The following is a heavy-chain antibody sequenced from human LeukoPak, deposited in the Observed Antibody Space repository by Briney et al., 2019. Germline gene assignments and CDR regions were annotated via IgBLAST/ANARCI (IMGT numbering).Heavy chain of an antibody. CDR2: IHYSGSTTYN. J-gene: IGHJ5*02. D-gene: IGHD3-10*01. V-gene: IGHV4-59*13. CDR3: ARAPPRGGWFDP. CDR1: GGSITTYY. Sequence: SETLSLTCTVSGGSITTYYWNWIRQVPGKGLEWIGDIHYSGSTTYNNYHPSLKSRVTISLDTSKNHFSLRLNSVTAADTAVYFCARAPPRGGWFDPWGQGTLVTVSS.